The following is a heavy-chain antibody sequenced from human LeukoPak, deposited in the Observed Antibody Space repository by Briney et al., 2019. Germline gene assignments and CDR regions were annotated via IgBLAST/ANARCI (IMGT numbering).Heavy chain of an antibody. J-gene: IGHJ4*02. CDR1: GFAFSTYN. Sequence: TGGSLRLSCAASGFAFSTYNMHWVRQAPGKGLEWVAVISYDGRNENHAESVKGRFTISRDNSKNTLYLQMNTLRTEDTALYYCVREKYCTPTDCLHGRFYFNCWGQGTLVTVSS. CDR3: VREKYCTPTDCLHGRFYFNC. D-gene: IGHD2-8*01. V-gene: IGHV3-30*04. CDR2: ISYDGRNE.